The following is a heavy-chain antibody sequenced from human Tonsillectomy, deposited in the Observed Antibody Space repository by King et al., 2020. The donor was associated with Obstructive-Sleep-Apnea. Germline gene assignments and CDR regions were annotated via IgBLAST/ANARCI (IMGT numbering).Heavy chain of an antibody. CDR2: IYSGGST. J-gene: IGHJ6*02. D-gene: IGHD2-15*01. CDR1: GFTVSSNY. Sequence: VQLVESGGGLVQPGGSLRLSCAAPGFTVSSNYMSWVRQAPGKGLEWVSVIYSGGSTYYADSVKGRFTISRHNSKNTLYLQMNSLRAEDTAVYYCARDLVGYCSGGSCYGYYYYGMDVWGQGTTVTVSS. CDR3: ARDLVGYCSGGSCYGYYYYGMDV. V-gene: IGHV3-53*04.